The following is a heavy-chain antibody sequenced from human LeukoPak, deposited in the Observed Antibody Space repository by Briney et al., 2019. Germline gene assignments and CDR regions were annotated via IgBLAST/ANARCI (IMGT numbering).Heavy chain of an antibody. J-gene: IGHJ3*02. D-gene: IGHD5-18*01. CDR2: MKEDGSEE. CDR1: GFTFSSYS. V-gene: IGHV3-7*01. Sequence: GGSLRLSCAASGFTFSSYSMNWVRQAPGKGLEWVASMKEDGSEEYYVASVKGRITISRDNARSSLYLQMNSLRAEDTALYYCARRGYSFGFDIWGQGTMVTVSS. CDR3: ARRGYSFGFDI.